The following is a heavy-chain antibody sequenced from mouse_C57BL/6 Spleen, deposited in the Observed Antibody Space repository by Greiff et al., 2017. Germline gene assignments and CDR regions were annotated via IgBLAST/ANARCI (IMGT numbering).Heavy chain of an antibody. CDR2: IDPSDSYT. Sequence: VKLQQPGAELVKPGASVKLSCKASGYTFTSYWMQWVKQRPGQGLEWIGEIDPSDSYTNYNQKFKGKATLTVDTSSSTAYMQLSSLTSEDSAVYYCANWDYWGQGTTLTVSS. CDR3: ANWDY. V-gene: IGHV1-50*01. J-gene: IGHJ2*01. CDR1: GYTFTSYW. D-gene: IGHD4-1*01.